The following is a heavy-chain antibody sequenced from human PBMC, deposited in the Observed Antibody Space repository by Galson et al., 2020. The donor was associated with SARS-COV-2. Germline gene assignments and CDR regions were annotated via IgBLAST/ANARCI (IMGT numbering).Heavy chain of an antibody. V-gene: IGHV4-39*07. D-gene: IGHD3-22*01. CDR3: ARDRPVVITTRYYYYGMDV. J-gene: IGHJ6*02. CDR2: IYYSGST. Sequence: ASETLSLTCTVSGGSISSSSYYWGWIRQPPGKGLEWIGSIYYSGSTYYNPSLKSRVTISVDTSKNQFSLKLSSVTAADTAVYYCARDRPVVITTRYYYYGMDVWGQGTTVTVSS. CDR1: GGSISSSSYY.